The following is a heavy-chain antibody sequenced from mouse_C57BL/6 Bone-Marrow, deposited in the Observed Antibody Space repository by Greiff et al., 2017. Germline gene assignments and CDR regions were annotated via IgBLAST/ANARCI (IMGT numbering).Heavy chain of an antibody. CDR1: GYTFTSSW. CDR3: AIYYGSSGDY. D-gene: IGHD1-1*01. CDR2: IDPSDSYT. V-gene: IGHV1-69*01. Sequence: QVQLQQPGAELVMPGASVKLSCKASGYTFTSSWMHWVKQRPGQGLEWIGEIDPSDSYTNYNQKFKGKSTLTVDKSSSTAYMQLSSLTSEDSAVYYCAIYYGSSGDYWGQGTSVTVSS. J-gene: IGHJ4*01.